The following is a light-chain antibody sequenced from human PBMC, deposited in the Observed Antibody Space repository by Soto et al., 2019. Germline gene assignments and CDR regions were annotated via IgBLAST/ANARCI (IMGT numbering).Light chain of an antibody. CDR1: QSVFNNH. J-gene: IGKJ1*01. V-gene: IGKV3-20*01. CDR2: GAS. CDR3: QQYNDWPLT. Sequence: EIVLTQSPGTLSLSPGERATLSCRASQSVFNNHIGWYQQKPGQAPRRLIFGASFRATGIPDRFSGSGSGTDFTLTISRLEPEDFALYYCQQYNDWPLTFGQGTKVDI.